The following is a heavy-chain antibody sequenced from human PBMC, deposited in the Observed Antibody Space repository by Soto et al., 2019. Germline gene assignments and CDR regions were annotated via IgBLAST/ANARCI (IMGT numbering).Heavy chain of an antibody. Sequence: ASVKVSCKASGCTFSSYAISWVRQAPGQGLEWMGGIIPIFGTANYAQKFQGRVTITADESTSTAYMELSSLRSEDTAVYYCARADFEYSWFDPWGQGTLVSVAS. CDR2: IIPIFGTA. J-gene: IGHJ5*02. CDR1: GCTFSSYA. V-gene: IGHV1-69*13. CDR3: ARADFEYSWFDP. D-gene: IGHD6-6*01.